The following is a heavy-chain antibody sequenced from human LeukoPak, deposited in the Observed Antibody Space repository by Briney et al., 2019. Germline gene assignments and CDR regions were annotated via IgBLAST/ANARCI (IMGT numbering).Heavy chain of an antibody. J-gene: IGHJ5*02. CDR1: GGPISTYY. Sequence: SETLSLTCTLSGGPISTYYWSWVRQPPGKGLEWIGYIYYTGSTDYNPSLKSRVTMSVDTSKNQFSLKLSSVTAADTAVYSCARGSVRGEFDPWGQGTLVTVSS. D-gene: IGHD3-10*01. CDR3: ARGSVRGEFDP. CDR2: IYYTGST. V-gene: IGHV4-59*01.